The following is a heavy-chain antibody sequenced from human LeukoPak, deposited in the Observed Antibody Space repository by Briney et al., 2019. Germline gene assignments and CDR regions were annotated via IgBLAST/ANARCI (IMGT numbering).Heavy chain of an antibody. CDR3: ARGGEAVKFDY. CDR1: GGSISTYY. Sequence: SETLSLTCTSSGGSISTYYWSWIRQPPGKGLEWIGEINHSGSTNYNPSLKSQVTISVDTSKNQFSLRLSSVAAADTAVYYCARGGEAVKFDYWGQGTLVTVSS. J-gene: IGHJ4*02. D-gene: IGHD7-27*01. CDR2: INHSGST. V-gene: IGHV4-34*01.